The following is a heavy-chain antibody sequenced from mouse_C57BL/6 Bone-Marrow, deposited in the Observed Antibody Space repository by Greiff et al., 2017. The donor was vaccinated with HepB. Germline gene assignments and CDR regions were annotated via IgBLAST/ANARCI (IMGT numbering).Heavy chain of an antibody. D-gene: IGHD4-1*01. CDR2: ISSGGSYT. Sequence: EVQRVESGGDLVKPGGSLKLSCAASGFTFSSYGMSWVRQTPDKRLEWVATISSGGSYTYYPDSVKGRFTISRDNAKNTLYLQMSSLKSEDTAMYYCARQRTGTRAWFAYWGQGTLVTVSA. CDR3: ARQRTGTRAWFAY. J-gene: IGHJ3*01. V-gene: IGHV5-6*01. CDR1: GFTFSSYG.